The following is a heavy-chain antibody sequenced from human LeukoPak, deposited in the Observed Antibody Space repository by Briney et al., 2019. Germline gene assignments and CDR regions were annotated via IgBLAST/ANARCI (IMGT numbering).Heavy chain of an antibody. V-gene: IGHV3-30*02. Sequence: GGSLRLSCAASGFAFSGYGMHWVRQAPGKGLEWVAFIRYDGSNKYYADSVKGRFTISRDNSKNTLYLQMNSLRAEDTAVYYCAKGGSGYSYGSPWYFDYWGQGTLVTVSS. J-gene: IGHJ4*02. CDR3: AKGGSGYSYGSPWYFDY. CDR2: IRYDGSNK. D-gene: IGHD5-18*01. CDR1: GFAFSGYG.